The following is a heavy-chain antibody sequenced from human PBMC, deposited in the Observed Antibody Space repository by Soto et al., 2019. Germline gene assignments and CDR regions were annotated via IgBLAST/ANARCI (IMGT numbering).Heavy chain of an antibody. J-gene: IGHJ5*02. CDR3: VRDKPHNWFDP. CDR1: GFTFSSYS. V-gene: IGHV3-21*01. Sequence: GGSLRLSCAASGFTFSSYSMNWVRQAPGKGLEWVSSISSSSSYIYYADSVKGRFTISRDNAKNSLYLQMNSLRAEDTAVYYCVRDKPHNWFDPWGQGTPVTVSS. CDR2: ISSSSSYI.